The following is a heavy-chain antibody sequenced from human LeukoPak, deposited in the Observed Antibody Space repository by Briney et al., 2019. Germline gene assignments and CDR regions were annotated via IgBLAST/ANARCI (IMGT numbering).Heavy chain of an antibody. Sequence: GGSLRLSCAASGFTFNTYPMNWVRQAPGKGLEWISHIRDSGTTDYADSVKGRFTISRDNAKNSLYLQLSSLRAEDTAVYYCARDHDFAFDNWGQGTLVTVSS. V-gene: IGHV3-69-1*01. CDR3: ARDHDFAFDN. CDR2: IRDSGTT. CDR1: GFTFNTYP. D-gene: IGHD2-21*02. J-gene: IGHJ4*02.